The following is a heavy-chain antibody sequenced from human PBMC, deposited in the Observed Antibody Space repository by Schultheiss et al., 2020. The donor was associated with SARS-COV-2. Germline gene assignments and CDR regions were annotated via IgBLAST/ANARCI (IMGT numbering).Heavy chain of an antibody. V-gene: IGHV3-66*02. CDR2: IYSGGST. D-gene: IGHD2-21*01. CDR1: GFTVSSNY. J-gene: IGHJ3*02. Sequence: GGSLRLSCAAFGFTVSSNYMSWVRQAPGKGLEWVSVIYSGGSTYYADSVKGRFTISRDNSKNTLYLQMNSLRAEDTAVYYCARDPFSWGDGAFDIWGQGTMVTVSS. CDR3: ARDPFSWGDGAFDI.